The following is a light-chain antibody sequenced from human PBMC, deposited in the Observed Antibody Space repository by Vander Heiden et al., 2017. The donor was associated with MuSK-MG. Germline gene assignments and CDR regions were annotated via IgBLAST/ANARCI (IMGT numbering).Light chain of an antibody. CDR2: EVS. J-gene: IGLJ3*02. V-gene: IGLV2-14*01. Sequence: SALTQPASVSGSPGQSITISCTGTSSDVDSYNYVSWYHQNPGKAPKLMIYEVSNRPSGVSNRFSGSKAGNTASLTISGLQAEDEADYYCSSYTSSSTWVFGGGTKLTVL. CDR1: SSDVDSYNY. CDR3: SSYTSSSTWV.